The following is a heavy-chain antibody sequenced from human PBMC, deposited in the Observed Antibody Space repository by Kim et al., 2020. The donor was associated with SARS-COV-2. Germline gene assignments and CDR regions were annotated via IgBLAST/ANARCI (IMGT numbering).Heavy chain of an antibody. Sequence: SVKGRCTISRDNAKTSLYLQMNSLRAEDTVVYYCASKVRDYGGRDWYFDLWGRGTLVTVSS. CDR3: ASKVRDYGGRDWYFDL. J-gene: IGHJ2*01. D-gene: IGHD4-17*01. V-gene: IGHV3-74*01.